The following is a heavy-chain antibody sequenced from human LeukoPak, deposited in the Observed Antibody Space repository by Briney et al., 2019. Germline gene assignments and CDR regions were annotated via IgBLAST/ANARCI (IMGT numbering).Heavy chain of an antibody. CDR3: ARGGYYDSGNDFRFDP. Sequence: SETLSLTCAVYGGSFSGYYWSWIRQPPGKGLEWIGEINHSGSTNYNPSLKSRVTISVDTSKNQFSLKLSSVTAADTAVYYCARGGYYDSGNDFRFDPWGQGTLVTVSS. D-gene: IGHD3-10*01. J-gene: IGHJ5*02. CDR2: INHSGST. V-gene: IGHV4-34*01. CDR1: GGSFSGYY.